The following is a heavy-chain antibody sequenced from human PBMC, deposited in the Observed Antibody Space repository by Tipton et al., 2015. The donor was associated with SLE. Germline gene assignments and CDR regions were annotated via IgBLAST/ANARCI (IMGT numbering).Heavy chain of an antibody. CDR1: GGSFSSYY. V-gene: IGHV4-34*01. J-gene: IGHJ2*01. Sequence: TLSLTCAVYGGSFSSYYWRWIRQPPGKGLEWIGEINHSGSTHYNPSLKSRVTISRDTSGNHFSLNLNSVTAAGTAVYYCARAEFSSNWYMYWHFDLWGRGTLVTVSS. D-gene: IGHD6-13*01. CDR2: INHSGST. CDR3: ARAEFSSNWYMYWHFDL.